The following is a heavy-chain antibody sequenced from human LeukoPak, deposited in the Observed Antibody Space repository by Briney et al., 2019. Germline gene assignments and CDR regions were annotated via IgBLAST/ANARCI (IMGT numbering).Heavy chain of an antibody. Sequence: PSETLSLTCTVSGGSISSYYWSWIRQPPGKGLEWIGYIYYSGSTNYNPSLKSRVTISVDTSKNQFSLKLSSVTAADTAVYYCARHINSETLNYYYGMDVWGQGTAVTVSS. V-gene: IGHV4-59*08. CDR1: GGSISSYY. CDR3: ARHINSETLNYYYGMDV. J-gene: IGHJ6*02. D-gene: IGHD1-14*01. CDR2: IYYSGST.